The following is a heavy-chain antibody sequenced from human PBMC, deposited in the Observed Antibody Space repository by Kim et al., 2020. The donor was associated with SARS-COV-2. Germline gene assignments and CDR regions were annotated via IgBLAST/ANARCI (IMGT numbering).Heavy chain of an antibody. Sequence: SETLSLTCTVSGGSVSSGSYYWSWIRQPPGKGLEWIGYIYYSGSTNYNPSLKSRVTISVDTSKNQFSLKLSSVTAADTAVYYCARGRGDIVVVVAATPPSWDYWAQGTLLTVSA. CDR3: ARGRGDIVVVVAATPPSWDY. J-gene: IGHJ4*02. CDR1: GGSVSSGSYY. V-gene: IGHV4-61*01. CDR2: IYYSGST. D-gene: IGHD2-15*01.